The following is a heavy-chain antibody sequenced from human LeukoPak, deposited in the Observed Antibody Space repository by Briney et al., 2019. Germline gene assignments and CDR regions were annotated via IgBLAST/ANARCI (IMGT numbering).Heavy chain of an antibody. V-gene: IGHV3-73*01. D-gene: IGHD3-22*01. CDR1: GFTFSGSA. CDR3: TSSSNYYDSSGEDY. CDR2: IRSKANSYAT. Sequence: GGSLRLSCAASGFTFSGSAMHWVRQASGKGLEWVGRIRSKANSYATAYAASVRGRFTISRDDSKNTAYLQMNSLKTEDTAVYYCTSSSNYYDSSGEDYWGQGTLVTVSS. J-gene: IGHJ4*02.